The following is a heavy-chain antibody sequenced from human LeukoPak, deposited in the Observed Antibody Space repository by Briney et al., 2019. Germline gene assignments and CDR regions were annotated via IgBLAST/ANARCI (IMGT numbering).Heavy chain of an antibody. J-gene: IGHJ4*02. D-gene: IGHD1-26*01. CDR1: GFTVSSYS. CDR3: ARALSRSYGIDY. Sequence: PGGSLRLSCAASGFTVSSYSMNWVRQAPVKGLEWVSSISSTSSYIYYADSVKGRFTISRDNAKNSLYLQMNSLRAEDTAVYYCARALSRSYGIDYWGQGTLVTVSS. CDR2: ISSTSSYI. V-gene: IGHV3-21*01.